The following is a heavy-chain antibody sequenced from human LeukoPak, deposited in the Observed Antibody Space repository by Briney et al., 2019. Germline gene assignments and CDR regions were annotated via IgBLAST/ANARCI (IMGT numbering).Heavy chain of an antibody. CDR3: ARVNDGGYDWSGGLDV. CDR2: IYYSGST. CDR1: GDSIGHYY. V-gene: IGHV4-59*01. Sequence: SETLSLTCSVSGDSIGHYYWTWIRPPPGMGLEWIGYIYYSGSTDYNPSLRSRVTISLHTSTNQFSLRLTSVTAADTAVYYCARVNDGGYDWSGGLDVWGQGTMVTVSS. D-gene: IGHD5-12*01. J-gene: IGHJ3*01.